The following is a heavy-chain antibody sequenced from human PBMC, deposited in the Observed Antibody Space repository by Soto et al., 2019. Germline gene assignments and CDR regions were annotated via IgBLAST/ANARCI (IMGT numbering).Heavy chain of an antibody. V-gene: IGHV3-30*18. Sequence: QVQLVESGGGVVQPGRSLRLSCAASGFTFSSYGMHWVRQAPGKGLEWVAVISYDGSNKYYADSVKGRFTISRDNSKNTLYLQMNSLRAEETAVYYCAKGGSNYVPFDYWGQGTLVTVSS. CDR3: AKGGSNYVPFDY. J-gene: IGHJ4*02. D-gene: IGHD4-4*01. CDR2: ISYDGSNK. CDR1: GFTFSSYG.